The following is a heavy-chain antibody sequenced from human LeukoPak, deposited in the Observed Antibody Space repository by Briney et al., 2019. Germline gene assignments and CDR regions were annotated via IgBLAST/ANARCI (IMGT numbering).Heavy chain of an antibody. J-gene: IGHJ4*02. V-gene: IGHV1-18*01. CDR1: GYTFTSYG. D-gene: IGHD2-21*02. CDR3: ARDSVAYCGGDCYSPLGY. CDR2: ISAYNGNT. Sequence: GASVKVSCKASGYTFTSYGISWVRQAPGQGLEWMGWISAYNGNTNYAQKLQGRVTMTTDTSTSTAYMELRSLRSDDTAVYYCARDSVAYCGGDCYSPLGYWGQGTLVTVSS.